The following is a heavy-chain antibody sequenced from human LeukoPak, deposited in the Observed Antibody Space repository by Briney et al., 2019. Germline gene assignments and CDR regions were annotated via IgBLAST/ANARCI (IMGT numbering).Heavy chain of an antibody. CDR3: ARDRRGHYFDY. J-gene: IGHJ4*02. CDR2: IYSGGST. V-gene: IGHV3-53*01. Sequence: GGSLRLSCAASGFTVSSNYMSWVRQAPGKGLEWVSVIYSGGSTYYADSVKGRFTISRDNSKNTLYLQMNSLRAEDTAVYYCARDRRGHYFDYWGQGTLVTVSS. D-gene: IGHD3-10*01. CDR1: GFTVSSNY.